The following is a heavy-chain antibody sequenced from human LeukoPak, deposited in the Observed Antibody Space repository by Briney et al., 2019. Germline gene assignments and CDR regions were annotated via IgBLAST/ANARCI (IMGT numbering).Heavy chain of an antibody. CDR1: GYTFTSYG. D-gene: IGHD3-10*01. V-gene: IGHV1-18*01. CDR3: ARDHDTMVVRGYYYYGMDV. CDR2: ISAYNGNT. J-gene: IGHJ6*02. Sequence: GASVKVSCKASGYTFTSYGISWVRQAPGQGLEWMRWISAYNGNTNYAQKLQGRVTMTTDTSTSTAYMELRSLRSDDTAVYYCARDHDTMVVRGYYYYGMDVWGQGTTVTVSS.